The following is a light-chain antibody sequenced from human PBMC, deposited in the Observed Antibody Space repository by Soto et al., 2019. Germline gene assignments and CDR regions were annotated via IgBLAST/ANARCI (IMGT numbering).Light chain of an antibody. CDR3: QQRSNWLT. Sequence: EIVLTQSPATLSLSPGERATLSCRASQSVSSYLAWYQQKPGQAPRLLMYDASNRATGIPARFSGSGSGTGFTLTISSLEPEDFAVYYCQQRSNWLTFGPGTKVDIK. J-gene: IGKJ3*01. CDR2: DAS. CDR1: QSVSSY. V-gene: IGKV3-11*01.